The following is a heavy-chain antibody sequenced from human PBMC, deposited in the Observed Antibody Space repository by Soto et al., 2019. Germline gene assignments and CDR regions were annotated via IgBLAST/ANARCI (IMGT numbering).Heavy chain of an antibody. CDR1: GFTFRSYA. Sequence: QVQLVESGGGVVQPGRSLRLSCAASGFTFRSYAMDWVRQAPGKGLEWVAVISYDGTNKYYADSVKGRFTMSRDKSKNTLSLQMNSLRAGDTAVYYCARGDSNSWSDYWGQGTLVTVSS. V-gene: IGHV3-30*01. D-gene: IGHD6-13*01. CDR2: ISYDGTNK. J-gene: IGHJ4*01. CDR3: ARGDSNSWSDY.